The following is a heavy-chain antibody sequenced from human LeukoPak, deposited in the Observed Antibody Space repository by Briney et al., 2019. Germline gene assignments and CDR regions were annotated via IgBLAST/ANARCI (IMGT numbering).Heavy chain of an antibody. CDR2: ISSSTSYI. CDR1: GFTVSSNS. CDR3: ARENSGSYYQFDC. Sequence: PGGSLRLSCTVSGFTVSSNSMNWVRQAPGKGLEWVSSISSSTSYIYYADSVKGRFTISRDNAKNSLYLQMNSLRPEDTAVYYCARENSGSYYQFDCWGQGTLVTVSS. J-gene: IGHJ4*02. D-gene: IGHD1-26*01. V-gene: IGHV3-21*01.